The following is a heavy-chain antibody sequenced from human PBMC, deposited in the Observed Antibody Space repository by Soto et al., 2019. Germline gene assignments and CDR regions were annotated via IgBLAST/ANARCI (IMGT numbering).Heavy chain of an antibody. V-gene: IGHV4-30-4*01. CDR1: GGSISDDSY. CDR3: ARDEYQLLSSVSWFDS. Sequence: SETLSLTCTVSGGSISDDSYWSWIRQTPGKGLEWTGYIYHTGNTYYNPSLRSRVSISVDKSKSQFSLKLISVTAADTAVYFCARDEYQLLSSVSWFDSWGQGTLVTVSS. D-gene: IGHD2-2*01. J-gene: IGHJ5*01. CDR2: IYHTGNT.